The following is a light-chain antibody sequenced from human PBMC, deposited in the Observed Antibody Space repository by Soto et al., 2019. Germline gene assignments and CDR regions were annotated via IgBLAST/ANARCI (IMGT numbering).Light chain of an antibody. V-gene: IGLV2-14*01. CDR1: SGDVGHYNY. CDR2: EVS. J-gene: IGLJ3*02. Sequence: QSALTQPASVSGSPGQSITISCTGSSGDVGHYNYVSWYQQHPGKAPKLMIYEVSNRPSGVSNRFSGSKSGNTASLIISGLQAQDEAVYSCTSYTISRIGVVGGGTKHTVL. CDR3: TSYTISRIGV.